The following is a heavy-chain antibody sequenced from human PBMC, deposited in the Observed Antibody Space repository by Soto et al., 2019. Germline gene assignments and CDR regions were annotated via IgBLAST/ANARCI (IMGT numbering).Heavy chain of an antibody. Sequence: VQLQESGPGLVKPSETLSLTCTVSGASMSTYYWSWIRQTPGKGLEWIGFIYYSGNTQYNPSPKXRXTXXLATTQVSLKLSSVTAADTAVYFCAGAEGDYGDYAESWFDPWGQGTLVTASS. CDR2: IYYSGNT. V-gene: IGHV4-59*12. CDR3: AGAEGDYGDYAESWFDP. J-gene: IGHJ5*02. D-gene: IGHD4-17*01. CDR1: GASMSTYY.